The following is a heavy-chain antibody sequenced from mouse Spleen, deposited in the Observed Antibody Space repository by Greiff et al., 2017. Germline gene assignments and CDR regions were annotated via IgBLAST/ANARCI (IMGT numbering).Heavy chain of an antibody. Sequence: EVKLMESGGGLVKPGGSLKLSCAASGFTFSSYAMSWVRQTPEKRLEWVATISSGGSYTYYPDSVKGRFTISRDNAKNTLYLQMSSLRSEDTAMYYCARHDYYGSSYPFDYWGQGTTLTVSS. V-gene: IGHV5-9-3*01. CDR2: ISSGGSYT. CDR1: GFTFSSYA. J-gene: IGHJ2*01. CDR3: ARHDYYGSSYPFDY. D-gene: IGHD1-1*01.